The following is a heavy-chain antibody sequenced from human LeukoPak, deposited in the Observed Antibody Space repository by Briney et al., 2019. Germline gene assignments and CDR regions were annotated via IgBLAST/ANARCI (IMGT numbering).Heavy chain of an antibody. D-gene: IGHD3-10*01. CDR3: ARQGFFSGSYYNGISRYFDY. Sequence: PSETLSLTCTVSGGSISSSSYYWGWIRQPPGKGLEWIGSIYYSGSTYYNPSLKSRVTISVDTSKNQFSLKLSSVTAADTAMYYCARQGFFSGSYYNGISRYFDYWGQGTLVTVSS. CDR2: IYYSGST. CDR1: GGSISSSSYY. J-gene: IGHJ4*02. V-gene: IGHV4-39*07.